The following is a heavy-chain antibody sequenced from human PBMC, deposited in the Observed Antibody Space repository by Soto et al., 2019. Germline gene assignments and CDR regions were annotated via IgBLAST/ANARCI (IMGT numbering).Heavy chain of an antibody. J-gene: IGHJ4*02. CDR3: TTVEGVY. CDR2: IKSKTDGGTT. D-gene: IGHD2-8*01. CDR1: GFTFSNDW. Sequence: PGGSLRLCCAASGFTFSNDWMNWVRQAPGKGQEWDGRIKSKTDGGTTDYAAPVKARFTISRDDSKNTLYLQMNSLKTVDTAVYYCTTVEGVYSGQGTLVTVSS. V-gene: IGHV3-15*07.